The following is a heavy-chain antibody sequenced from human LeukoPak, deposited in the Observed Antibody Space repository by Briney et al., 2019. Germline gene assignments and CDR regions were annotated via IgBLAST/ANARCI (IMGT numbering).Heavy chain of an antibody. Sequence: KPGASLRLSCAASGFTFSDYYMSWLRQAPGKGLEWVSYISSSSSYTNYADSVKGRFTISRDNAKNSLYLQMNSLRAEDTAVYYCARELGVRGRGWYFDYWGQGTLVTVSS. V-gene: IGHV3-11*06. J-gene: IGHJ4*02. D-gene: IGHD3-10*01. CDR1: GFTFSDYY. CDR3: ARELGVRGRGWYFDY. CDR2: ISSSSSYT.